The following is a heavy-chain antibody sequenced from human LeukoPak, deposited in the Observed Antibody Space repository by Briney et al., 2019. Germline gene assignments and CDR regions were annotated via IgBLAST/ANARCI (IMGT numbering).Heavy chain of an antibody. J-gene: IGHJ4*02. CDR1: GYTFTGYY. Sequence: ASVKVSCKASGYTFTGYYIHWVRQAPGQGLQWMGWINPNNGGTNYAQKFQGRVTMTWDASISIAYMELSSLRSDDTAVYSCARDERGGNWALDYWGQGTLVTVSS. V-gene: IGHV1-2*02. CDR3: ARDERGGNWALDY. CDR2: INPNNGGT. D-gene: IGHD4-23*01.